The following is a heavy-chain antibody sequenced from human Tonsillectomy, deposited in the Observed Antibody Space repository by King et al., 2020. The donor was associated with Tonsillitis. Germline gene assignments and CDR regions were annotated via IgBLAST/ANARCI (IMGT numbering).Heavy chain of an antibody. CDR2: LDPEDGET. V-gene: IGHV1-69-2*01. Sequence: QLVQSGAEVKKPGATVKISCKVSGYTLTDYYIHWVQQAPGKGLEWMGLLDPEDGETVYAEEFRGRVTITADTSTDTAYMELSSLRSEDTALYYCVRAFRWRQFLGWFDPWGQGTLVTVSS. CDR3: VRAFRWRQFLGWFDP. D-gene: IGHD5-24*01. CDR1: GYTLTDYY. J-gene: IGHJ5*02.